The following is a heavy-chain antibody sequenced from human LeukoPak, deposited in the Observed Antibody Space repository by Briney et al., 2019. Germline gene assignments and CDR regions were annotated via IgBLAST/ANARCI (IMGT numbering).Heavy chain of an antibody. Sequence: SETLSLTCTVSGGSISSYYWSWIRQPPGKGLEWIGYIYYSGSTNYNPSLKSRVTISVDTSKNQFSLKLSSVTAADTAVYYCARGGYYGSGNDFRFDPWGQGTLSPSPQ. J-gene: IGHJ5*02. D-gene: IGHD3-10*01. CDR3: ARGGYYGSGNDFRFDP. CDR1: GGSISSYY. CDR2: IYYSGST. V-gene: IGHV4-59*01.